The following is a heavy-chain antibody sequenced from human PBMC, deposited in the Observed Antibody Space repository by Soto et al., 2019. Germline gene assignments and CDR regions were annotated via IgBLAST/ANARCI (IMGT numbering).Heavy chain of an antibody. CDR1: GYTFTGYV. D-gene: IGHD1-20*01. CDR3: ARDNAWGAGLT. V-gene: IGHV1-3*01. J-gene: IGHJ4*02. CDR2: INAGNGNT. Sequence: QVQLVQSGAEVKKPGDSVKLSCKASGYTFTGYVMNWVRQAPGQRLEWMGWINAGNGNTKYSPKFQGRVTITRDTSASTAYMELSSLGSEDTAIYYCARDNAWGAGLTWGQGTLVTVSS.